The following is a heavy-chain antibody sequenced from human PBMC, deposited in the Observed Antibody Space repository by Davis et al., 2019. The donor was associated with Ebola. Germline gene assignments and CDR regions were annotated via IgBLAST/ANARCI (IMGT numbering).Heavy chain of an antibody. CDR2: IYPGDSET. Sequence: KVSCKGSGYSFTRYWIGWVRQMPGKGLEWMGIIYPGDSETRYSPSFQGQVTISADRSISTAYLQWSSLKASDTAMYYCARQTTVTTDFDYWGQGTLATVSS. D-gene: IGHD4-17*01. V-gene: IGHV5-51*01. J-gene: IGHJ4*02. CDR1: GYSFTRYW. CDR3: ARQTTVTTDFDY.